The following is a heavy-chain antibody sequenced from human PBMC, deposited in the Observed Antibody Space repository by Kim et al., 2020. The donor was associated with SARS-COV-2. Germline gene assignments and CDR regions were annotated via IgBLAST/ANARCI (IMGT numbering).Heavy chain of an antibody. J-gene: IGHJ4*02. CDR3: ATMGY. V-gene: IGHV1-24*01. Sequence: EPEDGETIYAQKFQGRVTMTEDTSTDTAYMELSSLRSEDTAVYYCATMGYWGQGTLVTVSS. CDR2: EPEDGET.